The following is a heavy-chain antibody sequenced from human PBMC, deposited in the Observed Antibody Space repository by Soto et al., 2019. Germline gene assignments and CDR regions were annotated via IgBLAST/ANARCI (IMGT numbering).Heavy chain of an antibody. CDR2: INSDGSSK. J-gene: IGHJ6*03. V-gene: IGHV3-74*01. CDR1: GFTFSSYW. CDR3: ERERSVNDFWSGRIYYSYYMDV. D-gene: IGHD3-3*01. Sequence: EVQLVESGGGLVQPGGSLRLSCAASGFTFSSYWMHWVRQAPGKGLVWVSRINSDGSSKSYADSVKGRFTISRDNAKNTLYLKMNSLRAEDTAVYYCERERSVNDFWSGRIYYSYYMDVWGKGTTVTVSS.